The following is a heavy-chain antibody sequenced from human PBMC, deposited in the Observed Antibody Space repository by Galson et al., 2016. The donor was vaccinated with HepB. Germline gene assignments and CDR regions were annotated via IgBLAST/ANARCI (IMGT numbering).Heavy chain of an antibody. CDR3: AREMHVAAAAAFDF. V-gene: IGHV3-23*01. Sequence: SLRLSCAASGFTFSTYAMSWVRQAPGKGLEWVSGISGSGDTKFADSVKGRFTISRDNPKTTLYLQMNSLKVEDTAVYYCAREMHVAAAAAFDFWGRGTLVTVSS. CDR1: GFTFSTYA. J-gene: IGHJ4*02. CDR2: ISGSGDT. D-gene: IGHD6-13*01.